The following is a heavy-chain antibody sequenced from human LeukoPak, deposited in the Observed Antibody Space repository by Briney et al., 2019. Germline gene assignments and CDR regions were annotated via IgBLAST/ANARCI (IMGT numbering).Heavy chain of an antibody. CDR1: GGSIIIGGYY. J-gene: IGHJ4*02. Sequence: SETLSLTCTVSGGSIIIGGYYLSWIRQHPGKGLEWIGYIYYSGSTYYNPHLKSRVPISVDTSKNQFSLKLSSVTAADPAVYYCARESTIFGVVISIDYWGQGTLVTVSS. CDR3: ARESTIFGVVISIDY. CDR2: IYYSGST. D-gene: IGHD3-3*01. V-gene: IGHV4-31*03.